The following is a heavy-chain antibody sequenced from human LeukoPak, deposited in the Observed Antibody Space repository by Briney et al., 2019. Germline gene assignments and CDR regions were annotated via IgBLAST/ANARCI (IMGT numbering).Heavy chain of an antibody. CDR3: ARDPYSSGWYYFDY. J-gene: IGHJ4*02. Sequence: SATLTLTCTVSGGSISSYYWSWIRQPPGKGLQWIGYIYYSGSTNYNPSLKSRVTISVDTSKNQFSLKLSSVTAADTAVYYCARDPYSSGWYYFDYWGQGTLVTVSS. D-gene: IGHD6-19*01. CDR1: GGSISSYY. CDR2: IYYSGST. V-gene: IGHV4-59*01.